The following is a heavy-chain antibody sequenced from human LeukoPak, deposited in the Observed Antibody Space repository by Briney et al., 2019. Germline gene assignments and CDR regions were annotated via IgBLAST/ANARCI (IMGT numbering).Heavy chain of an antibody. CDR3: ARDLVRGFGELLYYFDY. Sequence: ASVKVSCKASGYTFTGHYMHWVRQAPGQGLEWMGWINPKNAGTNFAQRFQGRVTMTRDTSISTVYMELSRLRSDDTALYYCARDLVRGFGELLYYFDYWGQGTLVTVSS. V-gene: IGHV1-2*02. D-gene: IGHD3-10*01. CDR1: GYTFTGHY. J-gene: IGHJ4*02. CDR2: INPKNAGT.